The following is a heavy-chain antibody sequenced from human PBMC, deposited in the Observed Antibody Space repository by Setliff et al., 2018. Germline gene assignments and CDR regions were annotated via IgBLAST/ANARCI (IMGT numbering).Heavy chain of an antibody. CDR3: AREVTGGCSWFEGAFDI. V-gene: IGHV4-39*07. D-gene: IGHD6-13*01. CDR1: GGSISSSSYY. CDR2: IYYSGST. J-gene: IGHJ3*02. Sequence: SETLSLTCTVSGGSISSSSYYWGWIRQPPGKGLEWIGSIYYSGSTYYNPSLKSRVTISVDTSKNQFSLKLSSVTAAATAVYYCAREVTGGCSWFEGAFDIWGQGTMVTVSS.